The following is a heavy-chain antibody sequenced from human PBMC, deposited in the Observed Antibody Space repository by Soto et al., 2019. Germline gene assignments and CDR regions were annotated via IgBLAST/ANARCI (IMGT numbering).Heavy chain of an antibody. CDR2: ISWNSGSI. V-gene: IGHV3-9*01. D-gene: IGHD3-10*01. J-gene: IGHJ3*02. CDR3: AKAQTTYGSGSYVSFDI. CDR1: GFTFDDYA. Sequence: EVQLVESGGGLVQPGRSLRLSCAASGFTFDDYAMHWVRQAPGKGLEWVSGISWNSGSIGYADSVKGRFTISRDNAKNSLYLQMNSLRGEDTALYYCAKAQTTYGSGSYVSFDIWGQGTMVTVSS.